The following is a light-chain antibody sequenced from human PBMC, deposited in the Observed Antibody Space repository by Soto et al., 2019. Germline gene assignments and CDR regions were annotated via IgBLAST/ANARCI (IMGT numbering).Light chain of an antibody. CDR2: DVS. J-gene: IGLJ1*01. V-gene: IGLV2-14*03. CDR3: SSYTSSNSYA. Sequence: QSALTQPASVSGSPGQSIAISCTGSSSDVGGYKYVSWYQQHPGKAPKLMIYDVSNRPSGVSDRFSGSKSGNTASLTISGLQSEDEADYYCSSYTSSNSYAFGTGTKVT. CDR1: SSDVGGYKY.